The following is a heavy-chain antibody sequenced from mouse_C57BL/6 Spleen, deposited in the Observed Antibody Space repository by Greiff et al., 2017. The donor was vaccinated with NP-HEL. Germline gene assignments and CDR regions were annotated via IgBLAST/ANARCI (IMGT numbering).Heavy chain of an antibody. V-gene: IGHV1-80*01. D-gene: IGHD1-1*01. CDR2: IYPGDGDT. J-gene: IGHJ4*01. CDR3: APRGTTVVASMDY. Sequence: QVQLQQSGAELVKPGASVKISCKASGYAFSSYWMNWVKQRPGKGLEWIGQIYPGDGDTNYNGKFKGKATLTADKSSSTAYMQLSSLTSDDSAVYFCAPRGTTVVASMDYWGQGTSVTVSS. CDR1: GYAFSSYW.